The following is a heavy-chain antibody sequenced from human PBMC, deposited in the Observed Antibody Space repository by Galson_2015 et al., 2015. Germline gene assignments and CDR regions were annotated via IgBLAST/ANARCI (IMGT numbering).Heavy chain of an antibody. V-gene: IGHV1-46*01. J-gene: IGHJ4*02. D-gene: IGHD5-24*01. CDR3: ARGFRDVHNYVGDY. CDR2: INPSGGST. Sequence: SVKVSCKASGYTFTSYYIHWVRQAPGQGLDWMGIINPSGGSTNYAQKFQGRVTMTRDTSTNTVYMELSSLRSEDTAVYYCARGFRDVHNYVGDYWGQGTLITVPS. CDR1: GYTFTSYY.